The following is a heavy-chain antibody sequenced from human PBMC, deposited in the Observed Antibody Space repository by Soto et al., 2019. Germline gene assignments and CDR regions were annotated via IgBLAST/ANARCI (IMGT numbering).Heavy chain of an antibody. Sequence: QVQLVQSGAEVKKPESSVKVSCKASGGTFSIYAISWVRQAPGQGLEWMGGIIPIFGTADYAQKFQGRVTITADESTSTASMELSSLSSEDTAVYYGARHLEPPSCGMDVWGQGTTVTVSS. CDR1: GGTFSIYA. J-gene: IGHJ6*02. CDR2: IIPIFGTA. D-gene: IGHD1-1*01. CDR3: ARHLEPPSCGMDV. V-gene: IGHV1-69*12.